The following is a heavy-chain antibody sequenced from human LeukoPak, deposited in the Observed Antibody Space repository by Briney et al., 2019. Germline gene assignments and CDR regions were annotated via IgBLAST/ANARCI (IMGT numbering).Heavy chain of an antibody. V-gene: IGHV1-18*01. D-gene: IGHD2-2*02. CDR2: ISAYNSNT. Sequence: GSSVKVSCKASGYTFTSYGNSWVRKAPGPGLEWMGWISAYNSNTTYAQQPQGRVTMTTETSTSTAYIQQLSLRTAATAAVYCGRVEVVPAAIFTSDYYYYMDVWGKKTTGTISS. J-gene: IGHJ6*03. CDR3: GRVEVVPAAIFTSDYYYYMDV. CDR1: GYTFTSYG.